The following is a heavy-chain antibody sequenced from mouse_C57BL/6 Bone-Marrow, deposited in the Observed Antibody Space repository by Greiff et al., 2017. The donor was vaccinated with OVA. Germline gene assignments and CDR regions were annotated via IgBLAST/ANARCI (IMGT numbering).Heavy chain of an antibody. CDR3: ARQGLYEYEGYSAVDY. D-gene: IGHD1-1*02. Sequence: QVQLQQPGAELVMPGASVKLSCKASGYTFTSYWMHWVKQRPGQGLEWIGEIDPSDSYTNYNQKFKGKSTLTVDNSSSTAYMQLSSLTSEDSAVYYGARQGLYEYEGYSAVDYWGQGTSVTVSS. CDR2: IDPSDSYT. CDR1: GYTFTSYW. J-gene: IGHJ4*01. V-gene: IGHV1-69*01.